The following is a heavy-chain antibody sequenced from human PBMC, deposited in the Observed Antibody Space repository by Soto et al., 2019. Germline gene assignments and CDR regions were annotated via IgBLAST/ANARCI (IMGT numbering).Heavy chain of an antibody. V-gene: IGHV3-23*01. CDR3: AKDPGPTVTNYYFDY. J-gene: IGHJ4*02. CDR1: GFTFSSYA. D-gene: IGHD4-17*01. Sequence: GGSLRLSCAASGFTFSSYAMSWVRQAPGKGLEWVSAISGSGGSTYYADSVKGRFTISRDNSKNTLYLQMNSLRAEDTAVYYCAKDPGPTVTNYYFDYWGQGTLVTVSS. CDR2: ISGSGGST.